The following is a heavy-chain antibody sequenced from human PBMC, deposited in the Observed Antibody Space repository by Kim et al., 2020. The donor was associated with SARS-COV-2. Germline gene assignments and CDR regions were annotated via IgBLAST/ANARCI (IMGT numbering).Heavy chain of an antibody. D-gene: IGHD3-10*02. CDR2: ISYDGNTN. Sequence: GGSLRLSCAASGFPFSSYTLHWVRQAPGKGLEWVAAISYDGNTNFYANSVKGRFTISRDNSKNTLYLLMNSLRADDTAVYYCARDPGGGDARGNWFDPKGQGTLVTVSS. V-gene: IGHV3-30*04. CDR1: GFPFSSYT. J-gene: IGHJ5*02. CDR3: ARDPGGGDARGNWFDP.